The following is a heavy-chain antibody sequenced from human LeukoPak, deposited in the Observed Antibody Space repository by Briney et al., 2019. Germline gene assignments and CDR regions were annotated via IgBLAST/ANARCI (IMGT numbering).Heavy chain of an antibody. Sequence: GGSLRLSCAASGFSLSRDWTAWVRQGPGKGLEWVSSISSSSSYIYYADSVKGRFAISRDNAKNSLYLQMNSLRAEDTAVYYCARTTPARFGELFTVEDFDYWGQGTLVTVSS. CDR3: ARTTPARFGELFTVEDFDY. J-gene: IGHJ4*02. CDR1: GFSLSRDW. CDR2: ISSSSSYI. D-gene: IGHD3-10*01. V-gene: IGHV3-21*01.